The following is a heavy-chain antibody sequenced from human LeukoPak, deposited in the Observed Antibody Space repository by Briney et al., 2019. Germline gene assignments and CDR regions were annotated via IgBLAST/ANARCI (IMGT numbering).Heavy chain of an antibody. Sequence: GKSLRLSCAASGFTFGAYGLHWVRQAPGKGLEWVAVISYDGTNKYYAESVKGRFTISRDNSKNTLYLQMNSQRSEDTAVYYCAKGLYDSNGYGDWGFDYWGQGTLVTVSS. V-gene: IGHV3-30*18. J-gene: IGHJ4*02. CDR2: ISYDGTNK. CDR3: AKGLYDSNGYGDWGFDY. D-gene: IGHD3-22*01. CDR1: GFTFGAYG.